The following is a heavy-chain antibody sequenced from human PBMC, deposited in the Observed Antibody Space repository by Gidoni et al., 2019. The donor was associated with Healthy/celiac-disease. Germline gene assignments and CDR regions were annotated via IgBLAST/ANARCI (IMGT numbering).Heavy chain of an antibody. D-gene: IGHD6-13*01. CDR3: ASAGTAADPNSFDP. J-gene: IGHJ5*02. Sequence: QVQLVQSGAEVKKPGASVKVSCKASGYTFTSYAMHWERQAPGQRLEWMGWINAGNGNTKYSQKCQGRVTITRDTSASTAYMELSSLRSEDTAVYYCASAGTAADPNSFDPWGQGTLVTVSS. CDR2: INAGNGNT. V-gene: IGHV1-3*01. CDR1: GYTFTSYA.